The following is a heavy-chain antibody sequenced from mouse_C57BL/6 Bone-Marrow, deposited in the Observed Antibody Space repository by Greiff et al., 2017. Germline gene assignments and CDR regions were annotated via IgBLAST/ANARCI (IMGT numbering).Heavy chain of an antibody. D-gene: IGHD2-3*01. V-gene: IGHV1-19*01. Sequence: EVQLQQSGPVLVKPGASVKMSCKASGYTFTDYYMNWVKQSHGKSLEWIGVINPYNGGTSYNQKFKGKATLTVDKSSSTAYMELNSLTSEDSAVYYCAGDGYYGNAMDYWGQGTSGTVSS. CDR2: INPYNGGT. CDR3: AGDGYYGNAMDY. J-gene: IGHJ4*01. CDR1: GYTFTDYY.